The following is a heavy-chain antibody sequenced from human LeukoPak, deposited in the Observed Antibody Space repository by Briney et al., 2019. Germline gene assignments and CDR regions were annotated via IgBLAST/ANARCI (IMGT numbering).Heavy chain of an antibody. V-gene: IGHV3-23*01. CDR2: ISGSGGNT. CDR3: AKVLGRSGWQTDY. J-gene: IGHJ4*02. CDR1: GFTFSSYA. D-gene: IGHD6-19*01. Sequence: GGSLRLSCAASGFTFSSYAASWVRQAPGKGLEWVSSISGSGGNTYYADSVKGRFTISRDNSKNTLYLQMDSLRAEDTAVYYCAKVLGRSGWQTDYWGQGTLVTVSS.